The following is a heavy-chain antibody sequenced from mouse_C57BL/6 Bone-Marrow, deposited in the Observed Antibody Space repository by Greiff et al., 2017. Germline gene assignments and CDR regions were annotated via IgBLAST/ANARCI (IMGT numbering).Heavy chain of an antibody. CDR2: IYPRSGKT. CDR3: ARGNYYGSSYYFDY. V-gene: IGHV1-81*01. Sequence: QVQLQQSGAELARPGASVKLSCKASGYTFTSYGISWVKQSTGQGLEWIGEIYPRSGKTYYNEKFKGKATLTADKSSSTAYMELRSLTSEDSAVYFCARGNYYGSSYYFDYWGQGTTLTVSS. CDR1: GYTFTSYG. D-gene: IGHD1-1*01. J-gene: IGHJ2*01.